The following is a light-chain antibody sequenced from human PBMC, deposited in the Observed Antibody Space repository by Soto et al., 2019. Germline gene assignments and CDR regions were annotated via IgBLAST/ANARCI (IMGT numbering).Light chain of an antibody. CDR1: QGISTW. J-gene: IGKJ1*01. CDR3: QQYDNYRA. Sequence: DIQMTQSPSPVSASVGDRVTITCRASQGISTWLAWYQQKPGKDPKLLIYGASSLQSGVPSRFSVSGSGTEFTLSISSLQHDDFATYYCQQYDNYRAFGQGTKVDIK. CDR2: GAS. V-gene: IGKV1D-16*01.